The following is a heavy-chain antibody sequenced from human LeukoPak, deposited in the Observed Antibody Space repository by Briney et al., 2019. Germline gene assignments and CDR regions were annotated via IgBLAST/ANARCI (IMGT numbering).Heavy chain of an antibody. CDR1: GGTFNSYA. CDR3: ARDQRGGGYYGSSFDY. CDR2: VIPVFGTT. J-gene: IGHJ4*02. Sequence: SVTVSCKASGGTFNSYAFSWVRQAPGPGLELMGGVIPVFGTTNNEQKFQGRVTITADKSTSTAYMELSSLRSEDTAVYYCARDQRGGGYYGSSFDYWGQGTLVTVSS. D-gene: IGHD3-10*01. V-gene: IGHV1-69*06.